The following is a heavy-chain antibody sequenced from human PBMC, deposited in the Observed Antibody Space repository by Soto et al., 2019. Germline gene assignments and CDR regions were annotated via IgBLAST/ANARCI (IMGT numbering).Heavy chain of an antibody. Sequence: QVQLVQSGAELKKPGASAKVSCKASGYIFTSYGISWVRQAPGQGLEWMAWISVDSGNTNYAQNFQRRVTMTTDTSASTAHMELRSLRSDDTAVYYCARFNGSGTNYYMDVWGKGTTVIVSS. CDR3: ARFNGSGTNYYMDV. CDR1: GYIFTSYG. CDR2: ISVDSGNT. J-gene: IGHJ6*03. D-gene: IGHD3-10*01. V-gene: IGHV1-18*01.